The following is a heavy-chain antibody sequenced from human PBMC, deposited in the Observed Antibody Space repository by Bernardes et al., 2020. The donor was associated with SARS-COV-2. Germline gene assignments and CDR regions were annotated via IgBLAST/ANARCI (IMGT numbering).Heavy chain of an antibody. V-gene: IGHV4-34*01. Sequence: SETLSLTCTCAVCGGSFSDYYWSWIRQPPGKGLEWIGQLSPGGSTAYNPSLNSRVTMSLDTSKNHVSLRVTSVTAADTAIYYCAKDSTVGSSIYGVLSFDSWGQGTLVTVSS. CDR1: GGSFSDYY. J-gene: IGHJ4*02. CDR3: AKDSTVGSSIYGVLSFDS. D-gene: IGHD3-3*01. CDR2: LSPGGST.